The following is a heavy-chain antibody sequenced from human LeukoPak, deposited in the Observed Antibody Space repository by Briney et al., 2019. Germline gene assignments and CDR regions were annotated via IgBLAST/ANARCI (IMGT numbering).Heavy chain of an antibody. CDR2: FDPEDGET. CDR3: ATATFSIMVPGAFDI. V-gene: IGHV1-24*01. J-gene: IGHJ3*02. Sequence: GASVKVSCKVSGYTLTELSMHWVRQAPGKGLEWMGGFDPEDGETIYAQKFQGRVTITEDTSTDTAYMELSSLRSEDTAVYYCATATFSIMVPGAFDIWGQGTMVTVSS. D-gene: IGHD2-8*01. CDR1: GYTLTELS.